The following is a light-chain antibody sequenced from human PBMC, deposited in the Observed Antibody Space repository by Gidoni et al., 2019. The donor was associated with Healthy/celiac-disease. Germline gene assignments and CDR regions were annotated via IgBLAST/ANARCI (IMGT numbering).Light chain of an antibody. V-gene: IGLV3-21*04. CDR1: NIGSKS. CDR3: QVWDSSSDLVV. J-gene: IGLJ2*01. Sequence: SYVLTQPPSVSVAPGKTARITCGGNNIGSKSVHLYQQKPGQAPVLFIYYDSDRPSGIPERFSGSNSGNTATLTISRVEAGDEADYYCQVWDSSSDLVVFGGGTKLTVL. CDR2: YDS.